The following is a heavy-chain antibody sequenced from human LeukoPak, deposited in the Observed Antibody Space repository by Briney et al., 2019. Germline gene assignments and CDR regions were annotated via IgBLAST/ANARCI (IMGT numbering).Heavy chain of an antibody. D-gene: IGHD2-8*01. CDR2: ISDDGRHN. V-gene: IGHV3-30*04. CDR3: ARVYLERLTAGYFDH. J-gene: IGHJ4*02. CDR1: GFTFSTYA. Sequence: GGSLRLSCAASGFTFSTYAMNWVRQAPGKGLEWVAVISDDGRHNYYADSVKGRFTISRDNSKSTLYLQMNSLRDDDSAAYFCARVYLERLTAGYFDHWGQGTLVTVSS.